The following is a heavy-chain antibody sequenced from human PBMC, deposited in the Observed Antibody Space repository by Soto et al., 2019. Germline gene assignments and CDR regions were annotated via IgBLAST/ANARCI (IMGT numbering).Heavy chain of an antibody. J-gene: IGHJ4*02. Sequence: EVQLLESGGGLIQPGGSLRLSCAASGFTFSSYAMSWVRQAPGKGLEWVSAISGSGGSTYYADSVKGRFTISRDNSKNTLYLQMNSLRAEDTAVYYCANHFDWCLSPNYYFDYWSQGTLVTVSS. CDR2: ISGSGGST. D-gene: IGHD3-9*01. V-gene: IGHV3-23*01. CDR1: GFTFSSYA. CDR3: ANHFDWCLSPNYYFDY.